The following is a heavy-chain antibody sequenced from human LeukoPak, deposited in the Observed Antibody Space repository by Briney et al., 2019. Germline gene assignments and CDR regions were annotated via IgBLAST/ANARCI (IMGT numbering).Heavy chain of an antibody. J-gene: IGHJ6*02. CDR1: GFTFSSYE. D-gene: IGHD3-10*01. V-gene: IGHV3-48*03. Sequence: PRRSLSLSCAPSGFTFSSYEMNWVRHAPGEGLGWVSYISSSGSTIYDAGSVKGRITITKDNTKNPLYMQINSLSAEETTVYYCARALNTMLRGVIILSYYYGMDVWGQGTTVTVSS. CDR2: ISSSGSTI. CDR3: ARALNTMLRGVIILSYYYGMDV.